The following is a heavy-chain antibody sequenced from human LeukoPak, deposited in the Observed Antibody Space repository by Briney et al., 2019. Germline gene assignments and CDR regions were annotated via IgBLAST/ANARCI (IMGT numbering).Heavy chain of an antibody. D-gene: IGHD3-16*01. CDR1: GGSISSSNW. CDR2: IYHSGST. V-gene: IGHV4-4*02. J-gene: IGHJ5*02. Sequence: SETLSLTCAVSGGSISSSNWWSWVRQPPGKGLEWIGEIYHSGSTNYNPSLKSRVTISVDKSKNQFSLKLSSVTAADTAVYYCARGGGSLGDWFDPWGQGTLVTVSS. CDR3: ARGGGSLGDWFDP.